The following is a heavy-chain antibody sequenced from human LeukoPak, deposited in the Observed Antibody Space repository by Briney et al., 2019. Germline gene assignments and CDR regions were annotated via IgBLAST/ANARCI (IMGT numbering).Heavy chain of an antibody. CDR3: ARGEYQLPQGN. D-gene: IGHD2-2*01. J-gene: IGHJ4*02. V-gene: IGHV3-66*02. CDR2: IYSGGST. Sequence: GGSLRLSCAASGFTVSSNYMSWVRQAPAKGLEWVSVIYSGGSTYYADSVKGRFTISRDNSKNTLYLQMNSLGAEDTAVYYCARGEYQLPQGNWGQGTLVTVSS. CDR1: GFTVSSNY.